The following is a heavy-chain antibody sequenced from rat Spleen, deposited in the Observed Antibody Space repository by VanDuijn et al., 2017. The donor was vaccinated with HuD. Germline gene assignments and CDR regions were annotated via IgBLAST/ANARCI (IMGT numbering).Heavy chain of an antibody. J-gene: IGHJ2*01. D-gene: IGHD2-5*01. V-gene: IGHV5-46*01. Sequence: EVQLVESGGGLVQPGRSLKLSCAASGFTFNSFAMAWVRQAPKKGLEWVASISPSGAISNYRDSVQGRFTISRDNAKSTLYLQMNSLRSEDTATYYCTRGGYFRYWGQGVMVTVSS. CDR2: ISPSGAIS. CDR1: GFTFNSFA. CDR3: TRGGYFRY.